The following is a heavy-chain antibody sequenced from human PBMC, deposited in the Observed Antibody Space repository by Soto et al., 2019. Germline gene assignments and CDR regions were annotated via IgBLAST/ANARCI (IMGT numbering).Heavy chain of an antibody. Sequence: ASVKVSCKASGYTFTGYYMHWVRQAPGQGLEWMGWINPNSGVTNYAQKFQGRVTMTRDTSISTAYMELSRLRSDDTAVYYCARTRGYSYGYEYYFDYWGQGTLVTVSS. CDR3: ARTRGYSYGYEYYFDY. J-gene: IGHJ4*02. V-gene: IGHV1-2*02. CDR2: INPNSGVT. CDR1: GYTFTGYY. D-gene: IGHD5-18*01.